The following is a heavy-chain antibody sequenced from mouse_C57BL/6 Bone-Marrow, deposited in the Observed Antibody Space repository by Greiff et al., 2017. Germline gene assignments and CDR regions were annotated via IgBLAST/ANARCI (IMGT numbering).Heavy chain of an antibody. D-gene: IGHD1-1*01. CDR2: ISSGSSTI. CDR1: GFTFSDYG. V-gene: IGHV5-17*01. CDR3: ARQGTTDAMDY. Sequence: EVPLVESGGGLVKPGGSLKLSCAASGFTFSDYGMHWVRQAPEKGLGWVAYISSGSSTIYYADTVKGRFTISRDNAKNTLFLQMTSLRSEDTAMYYCARQGTTDAMDYWGQGTSVTVSS. J-gene: IGHJ4*01.